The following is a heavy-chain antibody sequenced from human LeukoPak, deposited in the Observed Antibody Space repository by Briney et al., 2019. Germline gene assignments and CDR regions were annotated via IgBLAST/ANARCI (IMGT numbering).Heavy chain of an antibody. V-gene: IGHV4-28*01. J-gene: IGHJ6*03. D-gene: IGHD5-12*01. Sequence: KPSETLSPTCAVSGYSISSSNWWGWIRPPPGKGREWIAYIYYSGSTYYNPSLKSRVTMSVDTSKNQFSLKLSSVTAVDTAVYYCAKSVAWNYYYYMDVWGKGTTVTVSS. CDR2: IYYSGST. CDR3: AKSVAWNYYYYMDV. CDR1: GYSISSSNW.